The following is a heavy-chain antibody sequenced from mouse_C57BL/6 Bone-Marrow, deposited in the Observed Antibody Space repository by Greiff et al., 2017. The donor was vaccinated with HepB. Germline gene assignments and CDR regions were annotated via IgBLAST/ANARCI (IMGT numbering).Heavy chain of an antibody. CDR3: ARNWGTRFAY. CDR1: GYTFTSYW. Sequence: QVQLQQPGAELVKPGASVKLSCKASGYTFTSYWMHWVKQRPGQGLEWIGMIHPNSGSTNYNEKFKSKATLTVDKSSSTAYIQLSSLTSEDSAVYYCARNWGTRFAYWGQGTLVTVSA. V-gene: IGHV1-64*01. D-gene: IGHD4-1*01. J-gene: IGHJ3*01. CDR2: IHPNSGST.